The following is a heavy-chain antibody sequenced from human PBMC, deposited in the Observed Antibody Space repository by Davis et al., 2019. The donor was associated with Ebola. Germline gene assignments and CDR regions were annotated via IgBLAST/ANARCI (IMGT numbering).Heavy chain of an antibody. V-gene: IGHV4-39*01. CDR1: GGSIISSSSY. CDR3: ARLVPNYPFEGTEFDY. CDR2: IYYSGIT. Sequence: SETLSLTCTVSGGSIISSSSYWGWIRQPPRKGLEWIGSIYYSGITYYNPSLKSRVTISVDTSKNQFSLKLSSVTAADTAVYYCARLVPNYPFEGTEFDYWGQGTLVTVSS. D-gene: IGHD3/OR15-3a*01. J-gene: IGHJ4*02.